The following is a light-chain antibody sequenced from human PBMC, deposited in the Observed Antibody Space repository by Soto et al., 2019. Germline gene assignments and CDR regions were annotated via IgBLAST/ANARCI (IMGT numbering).Light chain of an antibody. V-gene: IGKV1-39*01. J-gene: IGKJ1*01. Sequence: DIQMTQSPSSLSASVGDRVTITXRASQSISSYLNWYQQKPGKAPKLLIYAASSLQSGVPSRFSGSGSGTDFTLTISSLQPEDFATYYCQQSYSTPQTFGQGTKVEIK. CDR2: AAS. CDR1: QSISSY. CDR3: QQSYSTPQT.